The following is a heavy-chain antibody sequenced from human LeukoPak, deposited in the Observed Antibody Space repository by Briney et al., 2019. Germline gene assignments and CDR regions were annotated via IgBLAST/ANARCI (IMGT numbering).Heavy chain of an antibody. CDR1: RFTFSTYA. J-gene: IGHJ4*02. V-gene: IGHV3-30-3*01. CDR3: AKGSGYDTDFDY. D-gene: IGHD5-12*01. Sequence: GRSLRLSCAASRFTFSTYAMHWVRQAPGKGLEWVAGISNDGTNEDHADSVKGRFTISRDNSKNTLYLQMNSLRAEDTAVYYCAKGSGYDTDFDYWGQGTLVSVSS. CDR2: ISNDGTNE.